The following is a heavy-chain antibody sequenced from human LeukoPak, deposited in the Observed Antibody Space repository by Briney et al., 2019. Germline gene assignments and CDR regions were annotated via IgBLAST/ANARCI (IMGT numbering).Heavy chain of an antibody. D-gene: IGHD5-24*01. Sequence: SETLSLTCTVSGGSISSTSYYWGWIRQPPGRGLEWIGDMYYSGTSDYNSSLKSRVTISVDTSKNQFSLKLSSLTAADTAVYYCASGRRNGYLYWDYWGQGTLVTVSS. CDR3: ASGRRNGYLYWDY. V-gene: IGHV4-39*07. CDR1: GGSISSTSYY. J-gene: IGHJ4*02. CDR2: MYYSGTS.